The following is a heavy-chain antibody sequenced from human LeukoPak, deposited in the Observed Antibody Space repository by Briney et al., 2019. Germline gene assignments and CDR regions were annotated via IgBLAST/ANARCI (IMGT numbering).Heavy chain of an antibody. CDR2: IYYSGST. CDR1: AGSISSYY. CDR3: ARHRFGEFDY. Sequence: SETLSLTCTVSAGSISSYYWSWIRQPPGKGLEWIGYIYYSGSTNYNPSLKSRVNISVDTSKNQFSLKLSCVTAADTAVYYCARHRFGEFDYWGQGTLLTVSS. J-gene: IGHJ4*02. D-gene: IGHD3-10*01. V-gene: IGHV4-59*08.